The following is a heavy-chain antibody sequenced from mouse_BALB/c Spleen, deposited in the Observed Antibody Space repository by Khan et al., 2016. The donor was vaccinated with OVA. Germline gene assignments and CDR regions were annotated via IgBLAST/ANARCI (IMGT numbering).Heavy chain of an antibody. D-gene: IGHD1-1*01. V-gene: IGHV1-7*01. Sequence: QVQLKESGAELAKPGASVKMSCKASGYTFINYWILWVKQRPGQGLEWIGYINPSTAYTEYNQNLKDQATLTADKSSRTAYMQLSSLTSEDSAVYYGARRGQRWDFDYGGQGTTLTVSS. J-gene: IGHJ2*01. CDR2: INPSTAYT. CDR1: GYTFINYW. CDR3: ARRGQRWDFDY.